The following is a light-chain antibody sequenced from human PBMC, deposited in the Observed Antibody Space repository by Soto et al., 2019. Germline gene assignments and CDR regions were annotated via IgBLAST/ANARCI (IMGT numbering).Light chain of an antibody. CDR1: QTVLYSSNNKNY. CDR3: LQYYISPYT. J-gene: IGKJ2*01. CDR2: WAS. V-gene: IGKV4-1*01. Sequence: DIVMTQSPDSLAVSLGERATINCKSSQTVLYSSNNKNYLAWYQQKPGQPPKLLIYWASIRESGVPDRFSGSGSGTDFTLTISSLQAEDVAVYYCLQYYISPYTFGQGTKLEIK.